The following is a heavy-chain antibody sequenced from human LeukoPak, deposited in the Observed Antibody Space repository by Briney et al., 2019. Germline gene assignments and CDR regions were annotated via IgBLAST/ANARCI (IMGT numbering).Heavy chain of an antibody. D-gene: IGHD4-11*01. J-gene: IGHJ6*03. Sequence: GGSLRLSCAASGFTFSSYGMHWVRQAPGKGLEWVAFIRYDGSNKYCADSVKGRFTISRDNSKKTLYLQMNSLRAEDTAVYYCAELPSTYSNYYYYMDVWGKGTTVTVSS. CDR1: GFTFSSYG. CDR2: IRYDGSNK. V-gene: IGHV3-30*02. CDR3: AELPSTYSNYYYYMDV.